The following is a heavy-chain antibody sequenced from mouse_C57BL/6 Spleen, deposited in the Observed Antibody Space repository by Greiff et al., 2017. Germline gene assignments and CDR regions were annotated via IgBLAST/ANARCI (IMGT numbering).Heavy chain of an antibody. J-gene: IGHJ1*03. Sequence: VQLVESGAELVRPGASVTLSCKASGYTFTDYEMHWVKQTPVHGLEWIGAIDPETGGTAYNQKFKGKAILTADKSSSTAYMELRSLTSEDSAVYYCTRSVYYGSSYRYFDVWGTGTTVTVSS. CDR2: IDPETGGT. V-gene: IGHV1-15*01. CDR3: TRSVYYGSSYRYFDV. CDR1: GYTFTDYE. D-gene: IGHD1-1*01.